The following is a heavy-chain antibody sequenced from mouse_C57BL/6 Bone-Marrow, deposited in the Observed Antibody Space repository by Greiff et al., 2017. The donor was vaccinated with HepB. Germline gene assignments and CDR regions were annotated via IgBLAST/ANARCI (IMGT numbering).Heavy chain of an antibody. CDR3: LPIYYDYGHFDV. CDR2: INPSSGYT. V-gene: IGHV1-7*01. D-gene: IGHD2-4*01. J-gene: IGHJ1*03. CDR1: GYTFTSYW. Sequence: QVQLQQSGAELAKPGASVKLSCKASGYTFTSYWMHWVKQRPGQGLEWIGYINPSSGYTKYNQKFKDKATLTADKSSSTAYMQLSSLAYEDSAVYYCLPIYYDYGHFDVWGTGTTVTVSS.